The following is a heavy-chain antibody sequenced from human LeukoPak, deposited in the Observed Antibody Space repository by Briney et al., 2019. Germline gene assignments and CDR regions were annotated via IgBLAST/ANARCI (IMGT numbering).Heavy chain of an antibody. J-gene: IGHJ6*02. CDR2: IYYSGST. Sequence: PSETLSLTCTVSGGSISSYYWSWLRQPPGKGLEWIGYIYYSGSTNYNPSLKSRVTISVDTSKNQFSLKLSSVTAADTAVYYCARGTYDFWSGYSYYYYYGMDVWGRGTTVTVSS. V-gene: IGHV4-59*01. CDR3: ARGTYDFWSGYSYYYYYGMDV. D-gene: IGHD3-3*01. CDR1: GGSISSYY.